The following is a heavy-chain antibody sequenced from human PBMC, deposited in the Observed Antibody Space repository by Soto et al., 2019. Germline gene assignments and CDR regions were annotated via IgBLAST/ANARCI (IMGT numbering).Heavy chain of an antibody. CDR1: GGTFSSYT. J-gene: IGHJ2*01. CDR2: IIPILGIA. Sequence: SVKVSCKASGGTFSSYTISWVRQAPGQGLEWMGRIIPILGIANYAQKYQGRVKITADKSTSTAYKELSSLRYEDTAVYYFASDWECSGGSCYSSNWYFDLWGRGTLVTVSS. CDR3: ASDWECSGGSCYSSNWYFDL. V-gene: IGHV1-69*02. D-gene: IGHD2-15*01.